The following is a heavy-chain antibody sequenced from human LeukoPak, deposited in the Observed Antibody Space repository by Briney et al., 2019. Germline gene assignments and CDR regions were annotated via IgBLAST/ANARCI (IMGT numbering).Heavy chain of an antibody. D-gene: IGHD2-21*02. CDR3: ARYVFSGGDCYPD. J-gene: IGHJ4*02. Sequence: GESLKTSCKGSGYSFTSYWIGWVRQMPGKGLEWMGIIYPGDSDTRYSPSFQGQVTISADKSISTAYLQWSSLKASDTAMYYCARYVFSGGDCYPDWGQGTLVTVSS. CDR2: IYPGDSDT. V-gene: IGHV5-51*01. CDR1: GYSFTSYW.